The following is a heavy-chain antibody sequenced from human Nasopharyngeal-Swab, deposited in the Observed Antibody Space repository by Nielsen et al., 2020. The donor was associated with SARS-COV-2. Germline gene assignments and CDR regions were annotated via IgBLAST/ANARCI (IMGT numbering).Heavy chain of an antibody. D-gene: IGHD3-3*01. CDR1: GFTFSDYY. Sequence: GGSLRLSCAASGFTFSDYYMSWIRQAPGKGLEWVSYISSSGSTIYYADSVKGRFTISRDNAKNSLYLQMNSLRAEDTAVYYCARESHYDFWSGYYPSKYYYYYMDVWGKGTTVTV. CDR3: ARESHYDFWSGYYPSKYYYYYMDV. J-gene: IGHJ6*03. CDR2: ISSSGSTI. V-gene: IGHV3-11*04.